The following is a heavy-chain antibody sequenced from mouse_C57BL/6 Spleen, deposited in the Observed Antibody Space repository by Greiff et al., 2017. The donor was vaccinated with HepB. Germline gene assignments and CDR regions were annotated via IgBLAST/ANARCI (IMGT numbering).Heavy chain of an antibody. Sequence: QVQLQQPGAELVKPGASVKLSCKASGYTFTSYWMQWVKQRPGQGLEWIGEIDPSDSYTNYNQKFKGKATLTVDTSSSTAYMQLSSLTSEDSAVYYCARSDGRYYFDYWGQGTTLTVSS. CDR2: IDPSDSYT. CDR3: ARSDGRYYFDY. V-gene: IGHV1-50*01. J-gene: IGHJ2*01. D-gene: IGHD2-3*01. CDR1: GYTFTSYW.